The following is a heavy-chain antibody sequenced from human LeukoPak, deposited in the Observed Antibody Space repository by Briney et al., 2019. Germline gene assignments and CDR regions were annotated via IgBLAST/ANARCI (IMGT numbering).Heavy chain of an antibody. D-gene: IGHD3-10*01. CDR2: INHSGST. Sequence: PSETLSLTCAVYGGSFSGYYWSWIRQPLGKGLEWIGEINHSGSTNYNPSLKSRVTISVDTSKNQLSLKLSSVTAADTAVYYCARLRITMVRGVDYWGQGTLVTVSS. V-gene: IGHV4-34*01. CDR1: GGSFSGYY. J-gene: IGHJ4*02. CDR3: ARLRITMVRGVDY.